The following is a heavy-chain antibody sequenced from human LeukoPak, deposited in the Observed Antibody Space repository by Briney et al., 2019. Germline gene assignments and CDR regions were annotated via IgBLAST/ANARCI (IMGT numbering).Heavy chain of an antibody. CDR3: ARFRRGDDSSGYYSPHFDY. V-gene: IGHV4-39*01. CDR1: GGSISSSYSY. Sequence: PSETLSLTCTVSGGSISSSYSYWGWIRQPPGKGLEWTGTIYYSGTTYYNPSLESRVTISVDTSRTQFSLRLTSVTAADTAVYYCARFRRGDDSSGYYSPHFDYWGPGTLVTVSS. J-gene: IGHJ4*02. D-gene: IGHD3-22*01. CDR2: IYYSGTT.